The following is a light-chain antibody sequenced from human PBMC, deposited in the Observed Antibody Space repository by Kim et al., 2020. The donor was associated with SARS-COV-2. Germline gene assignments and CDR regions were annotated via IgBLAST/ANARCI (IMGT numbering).Light chain of an antibody. Sequence: RVTIACSGGSANIGRNYVDWYQQLPGTAPKLLIYRNNQRPSGVPDRFSGSKSGTSASLAISGLRSEDEADYYCAAWDDSLSGNWVFGGGTQLTVL. CDR1: SANIGRNY. CDR2: RNN. J-gene: IGLJ3*02. CDR3: AAWDDSLSGNWV. V-gene: IGLV1-47*01.